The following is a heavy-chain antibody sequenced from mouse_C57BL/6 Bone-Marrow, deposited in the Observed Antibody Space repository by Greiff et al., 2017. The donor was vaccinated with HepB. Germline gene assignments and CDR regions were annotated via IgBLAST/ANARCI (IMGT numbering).Heavy chain of an antibody. D-gene: IGHD2-10*01. V-gene: IGHV1-15*01. CDR1: GYTFTDYE. J-gene: IGHJ2*01. Sequence: VQRVESGAELVRPGASVTLSCKASGYTFTDYEMHWVKQTPVHGLEWIGAIDPETGGTAYNQKFKGKAILTADKSSSTAYMELRSLTSEDSAVYYCTRGGAYSYYFDYWGQGTTLTVSS. CDR3: TRGGAYSYYFDY. CDR2: IDPETGGT.